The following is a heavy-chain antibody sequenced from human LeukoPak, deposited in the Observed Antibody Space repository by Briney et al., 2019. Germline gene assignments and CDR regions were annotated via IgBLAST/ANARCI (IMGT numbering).Heavy chain of an antibody. CDR1: GGSIGNYY. J-gene: IGHJ6*02. CDR2: IFYGGGT. V-gene: IGHV4-59*01. CDR3: ARGGYYYGMDV. Sequence: SETLSLTCTVSGGSIGNYYWSWMRHPPPQGLEWIGYIFYGGGTKYNPSLKSRVTLSVDTSKNQFSLKLSSVTVADTAMYYCARGGYYYGMDVWGQGTTVTVSS.